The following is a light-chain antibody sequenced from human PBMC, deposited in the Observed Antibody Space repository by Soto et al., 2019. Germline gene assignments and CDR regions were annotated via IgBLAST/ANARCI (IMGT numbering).Light chain of an antibody. V-gene: IGLV2-23*01. CDR3: SSNADSTTYV. Sequence: QSVLTQPASVSGSPGQSITISCSGTRSDFGTYKLVSWYQQHPGRPPKLVIYEGTERPSGISNRFSASQSGSTASLTISGLQAGDEADYYCSSNADSTTYVFGNGTKGTVL. CDR2: EGT. J-gene: IGLJ1*01. CDR1: RSDFGTYKL.